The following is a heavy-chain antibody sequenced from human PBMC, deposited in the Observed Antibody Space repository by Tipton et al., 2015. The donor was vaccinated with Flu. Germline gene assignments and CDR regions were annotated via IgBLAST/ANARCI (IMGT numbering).Heavy chain of an antibody. CDR2: MYTSGSG. J-gene: IGHJ4*02. CDR1: GGSLSSYY. V-gene: IGHV4-4*07. CDR3: VRGSGSGTFMAFDL. D-gene: IGHD3-10*01. Sequence: TLSLTCTVSGGSLSSYYWCWFRQPAGKGLEWIGRMYTSGSGNYNPSLKSRLTMSVDASRQQFSLNLRSMTAADTAVYYCVRGSGSGTFMAFDLWGQGTLVTISS.